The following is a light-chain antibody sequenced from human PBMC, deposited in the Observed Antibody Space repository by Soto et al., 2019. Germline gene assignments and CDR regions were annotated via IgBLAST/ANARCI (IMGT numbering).Light chain of an antibody. CDR1: HYIGDS. Sequence: EIVLTQSPATLSVSPGEGATLSCRASHYIGDSLAWYKHKPGQAPRLLIYDASDRATDMPGRFRDYRSGTDFTLTISSLEPEDSAVYYCQHSSTSPWPFGQGTKVDIK. J-gene: IGKJ1*01. CDR3: QHSSTSPWP. V-gene: IGKV3-11*01. CDR2: DAS.